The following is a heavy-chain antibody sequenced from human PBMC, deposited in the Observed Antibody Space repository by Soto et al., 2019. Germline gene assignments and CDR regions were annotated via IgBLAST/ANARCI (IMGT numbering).Heavy chain of an antibody. CDR2: IKQDGSEK. J-gene: IGHJ6*02. D-gene: IGHD1-26*01. CDR3: ARAPALAGAVDYYYGMDV. Sequence: EVQLVESGGGLVQPGGSLRLSCAASGFTFSSYWMSWVRQAPGKGLEWVANIKQDGSEKYYVDSVKGRLTISRDNAKNSLYLQMNSLRAEDTAVYYCARAPALAGAVDYYYGMDVWGQGTTVTVSS. CDR1: GFTFSSYW. V-gene: IGHV3-7*03.